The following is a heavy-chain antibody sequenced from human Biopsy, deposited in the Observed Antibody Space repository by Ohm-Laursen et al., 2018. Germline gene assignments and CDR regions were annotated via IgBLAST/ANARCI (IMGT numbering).Heavy chain of an antibody. CDR2: ISFDGSDQ. Sequence: SLRLSCTATGFTFRTYGMHWVRQAPGKGLEWVAVISFDGSDQKYADSVKGRFTISRDNSKNTLYLQMNSLRAEDTAVFYCVKDRGAAGTDYYYGMDVWGQGTTVTVSS. CDR1: GFTFRTYG. V-gene: IGHV3-30*18. J-gene: IGHJ6*02. D-gene: IGHD3-10*01. CDR3: VKDRGAAGTDYYYGMDV.